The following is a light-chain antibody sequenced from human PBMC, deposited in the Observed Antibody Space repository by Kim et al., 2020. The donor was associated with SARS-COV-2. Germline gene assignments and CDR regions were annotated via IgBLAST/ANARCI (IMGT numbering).Light chain of an antibody. Sequence: ASVGDRVTITCRASQDIRTDLVWYQQNPARAPNRLIYGASSLQSGVPSRFSGSGSGTEFTLTISSLQPEDFATYYCLQHNTYPPTIGQGTRLEI. V-gene: IGKV1-17*01. J-gene: IGKJ5*01. CDR3: LQHNTYPPT. CDR2: GAS. CDR1: QDIRTD.